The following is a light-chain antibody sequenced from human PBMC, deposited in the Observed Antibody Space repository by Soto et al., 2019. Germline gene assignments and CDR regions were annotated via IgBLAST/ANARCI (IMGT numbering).Light chain of an antibody. CDR1: QSLLYSNGYNY. J-gene: IGKJ3*01. CDR3: MQALQTPFT. Sequence: DVVMTQSPLSLPVTPGEPASISCMSSQSLLYSNGYNYLDWYVQKPGQSPQLLIYLGSYRASGVPDRLSGSGSGTDFTLKISRVEAEDVGVYYCMQALQTPFTFGPGTKVDIK. V-gene: IGKV2-28*01. CDR2: LGS.